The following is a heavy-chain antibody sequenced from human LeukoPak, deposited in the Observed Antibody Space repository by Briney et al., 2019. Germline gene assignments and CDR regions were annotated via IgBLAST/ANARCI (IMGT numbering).Heavy chain of an antibody. J-gene: IGHJ4*02. CDR1: GFTVSSNY. D-gene: IGHD3-3*01. V-gene: IGHV3-53*01. Sequence: QTGGSLRLSCAASGFTVSSNYMTWVRQAPGKGLEWVSIINTGGSTYYSDSVKGRFTISRDNSKNMLYLQMNSLRAEDTAMYYCARGDDFWSSPFDYWGQGTLVTVSS. CDR2: INTGGST. CDR3: ARGDDFWSSPFDY.